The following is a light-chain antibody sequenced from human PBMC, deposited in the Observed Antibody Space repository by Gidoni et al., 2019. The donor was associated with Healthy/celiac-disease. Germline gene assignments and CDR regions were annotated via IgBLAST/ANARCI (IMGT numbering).Light chain of an antibody. CDR1: QSVSSY. V-gene: IGKV3-11*01. Sequence: EIVLTQSPATLSLSPGARATLACRASQSVSSYLAWYKQKPGQTPRLLIYDASNRATGIPARLSGSGSGTDFTPPISSLEPEDFAVYYCQQRSNWRDTFGQGTKLEIK. CDR3: QQRSNWRDT. J-gene: IGKJ2*01. CDR2: DAS.